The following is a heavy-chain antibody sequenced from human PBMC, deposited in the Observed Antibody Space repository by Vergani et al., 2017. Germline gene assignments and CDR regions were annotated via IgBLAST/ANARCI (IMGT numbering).Heavy chain of an antibody. V-gene: IGHV1-3*01. CDR1: GYTFTSYA. J-gene: IGHJ4*02. Sequence: QVQLVQSGAEVKKPGASVKVSCKASGYTFTSYAMHWVRQAPGQRLEWMGWINAGNGNTKYSQQVQGRVTITRDTSASTAYMELSSLRSEDTAVYYVARRARPEDYYDSSGYYRIFDYWGQGTLVTVSS. CDR3: ARRARPEDYYDSSGYYRIFDY. D-gene: IGHD3-22*01. CDR2: INAGNGNT.